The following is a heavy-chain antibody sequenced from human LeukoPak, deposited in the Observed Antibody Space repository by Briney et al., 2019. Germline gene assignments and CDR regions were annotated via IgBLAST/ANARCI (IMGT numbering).Heavy chain of an antibody. CDR2: ISSDGSST. V-gene: IGHV3-74*01. J-gene: IGHJ4*02. D-gene: IGHD6-13*01. Sequence: GGSLRLSCAASGFTFSSYWMHWVRHAPGKGLVWVSRISSDGSSTTYADSVKGRFTISRDNAKNTLYLQMNRLRAEDTAVCYCGRGGKVEQLVLARWGQGSLVTVSS. CDR1: GFTFSSYW. CDR3: GRGGKVEQLVLAR.